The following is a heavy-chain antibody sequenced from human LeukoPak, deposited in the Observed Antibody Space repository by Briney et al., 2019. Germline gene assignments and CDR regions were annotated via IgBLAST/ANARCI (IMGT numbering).Heavy chain of an antibody. CDR1: GFTFSSYT. CDR2: ISYDANKQ. CDR3: ARISLAFGMDV. J-gene: IGHJ6*02. V-gene: IGHV3-30-3*01. Sequence: PGGSLRLSCAVSGFTFSSYTMHWVRQAPGKGLEWVALISYDANKQFQSDSVKGRFTISRGNSKNTLYLQMNSLRVEDTAVYYCARISLAFGMDVWGQGTTVIVSS. D-gene: IGHD3-16*01.